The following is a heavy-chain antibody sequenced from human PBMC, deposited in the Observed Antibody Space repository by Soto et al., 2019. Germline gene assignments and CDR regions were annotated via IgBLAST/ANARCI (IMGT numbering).Heavy chain of an antibody. J-gene: IGHJ6*02. D-gene: IGHD3-3*01. Sequence: GGSLRLSCAASGFTFSSYGMHWVRQAPGKGLEWVAVISYDGSNKYYADSVKGRFTISRDNSKNTLYLQMNSLRAEDTAVYYCAKPLRFLEWFPPNDYGMDVWGQGTTVTVSS. CDR1: GFTFSSYG. V-gene: IGHV3-30*18. CDR2: ISYDGSNK. CDR3: AKPLRFLEWFPPNDYGMDV.